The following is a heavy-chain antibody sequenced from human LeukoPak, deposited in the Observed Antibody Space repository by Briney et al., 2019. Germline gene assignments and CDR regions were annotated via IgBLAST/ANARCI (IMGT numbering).Heavy chain of an antibody. Sequence: GGSLRLSCAASGFIVSSNYMSWVRQAPGKGLEWVSYISSSSSTIYYADSVKGRFTISRDNAKNSLYLQMNSLRAEDTAVYYCAGGGSHKGYNWFDPWGQGTLVTVSS. J-gene: IGHJ5*02. CDR2: ISSSSSTI. D-gene: IGHD3-10*01. CDR1: GFIVSSNY. CDR3: AGGGSHKGYNWFDP. V-gene: IGHV3-48*01.